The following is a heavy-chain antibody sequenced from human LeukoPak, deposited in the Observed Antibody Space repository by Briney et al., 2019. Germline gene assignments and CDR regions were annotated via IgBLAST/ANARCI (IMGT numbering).Heavy chain of an antibody. J-gene: IGHJ4*02. V-gene: IGHV4-4*07. CDR2: IYTSGST. Sequence: PSETLSLTCTVSGGSISSYYWNWIRQPAGKGLEWIGRIYTSGSTSYNSSLKSRVTMSVDTSKSQFSLKLSSVTAADTAVYYCARDVGGYNYGYSLDYWGQGTLVSVSS. CDR1: GGSISSYY. D-gene: IGHD5-18*01. CDR3: ARDVGGYNYGYSLDY.